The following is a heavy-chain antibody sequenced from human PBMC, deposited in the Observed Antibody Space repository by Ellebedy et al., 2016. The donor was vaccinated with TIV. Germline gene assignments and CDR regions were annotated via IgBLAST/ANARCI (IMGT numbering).Heavy chain of an antibody. CDR1: GLTFSTYA. Sequence: GESLKISCAASGLTFSTYAMHWVRQAPGKGLEWVAVTSYDGSKKYYADSVQGRFTISRDNSKNTLYLQMNSLRAEDTAVYYCAREYCSGVSCYFDYWGQGTLVTVSS. CDR3: AREYCSGVSCYFDY. CDR2: TSYDGSKK. D-gene: IGHD2-15*01. J-gene: IGHJ4*02. V-gene: IGHV3-30*04.